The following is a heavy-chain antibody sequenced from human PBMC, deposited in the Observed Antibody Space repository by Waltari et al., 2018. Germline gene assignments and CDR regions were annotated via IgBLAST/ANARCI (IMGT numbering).Heavy chain of an antibody. CDR3: ARDGGQYSSSWKQLDY. Sequence: QVQLVQSGAEVKKPGSSVKVSCKASGGTFSSYAISWVRQAPGQGLEWMGGIIPNFGTANYAQKCQGRVTSTADESTSTAYMGLSSLRSEDTAVYYCARDGGQYSSSWKQLDYWGQGTLVTVSS. CDR1: GGTFSSYA. D-gene: IGHD6-13*01. J-gene: IGHJ4*02. CDR2: IIPNFGTA. V-gene: IGHV1-69*01.